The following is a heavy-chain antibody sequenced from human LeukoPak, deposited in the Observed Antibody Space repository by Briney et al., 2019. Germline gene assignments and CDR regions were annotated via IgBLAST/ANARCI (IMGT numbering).Heavy chain of an antibody. Sequence: GGSLRLSCTASGFTFSSYAMSWVRQAPGKGLEWVSTIVNSGAGTYYADSVKGRFTISRDNSRNTLDLQMNSLRVEDTAVYFCAKGATYGHYSHEEYWGQGNLVTVSS. CDR3: AKGATYGHYSHEEY. J-gene: IGHJ4*02. V-gene: IGHV3-23*01. D-gene: IGHD3-22*01. CDR2: IVNSGAGT. CDR1: GFTFSSYA.